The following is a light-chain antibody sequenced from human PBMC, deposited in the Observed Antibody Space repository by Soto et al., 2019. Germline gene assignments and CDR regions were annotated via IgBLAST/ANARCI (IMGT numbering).Light chain of an antibody. CDR1: QGIGNY. CDR3: KKYNSAPRS. V-gene: IGKV1-27*01. J-gene: IGKJ1*01. Sequence: DIQMTQSPSSLSASVGDGVTISCWASQGIGNYLAWYQQKPGKAPKLLIYAASTLQSGVPSRFSGSGSGTDFTLTISSLQPEDVATYYCKKYNSAPRSFGQGTRVEIK. CDR2: AAS.